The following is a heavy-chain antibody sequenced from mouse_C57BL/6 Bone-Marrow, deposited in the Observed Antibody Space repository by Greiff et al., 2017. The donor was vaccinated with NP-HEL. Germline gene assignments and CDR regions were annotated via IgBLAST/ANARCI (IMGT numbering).Heavy chain of an antibody. CDR1: GYTFTSYW. J-gene: IGHJ1*03. V-gene: IGHV1-55*01. CDR3: ARDYGSSYDWYVDV. D-gene: IGHD1-1*01. Sequence: QVPLQQPGAELVKPGASVKMSCKASGYTFTSYWITRVKQRPGQGLEWIGDIYPGSGSTNYNEKFKSKATLTVDTSSSTAYMQLSSLTSEDSAVYYCARDYGSSYDWYVDVWGTGTTVTVSS. CDR2: IYPGSGST.